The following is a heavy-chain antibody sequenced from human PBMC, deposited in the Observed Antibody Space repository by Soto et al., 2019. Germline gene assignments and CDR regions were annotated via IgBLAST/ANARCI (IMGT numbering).Heavy chain of an antibody. Sequence: QITLKESGPTLVKPTQTLTLTCTFSGFSLSTSGVGVGWIRQPPGEALEWLALIYWDDDKRYSPSLKSRLTITKDTSKNQVVLTLTNMDPVDTATYYCAHNRLGSGSYSWYFDLWGRGTLVTVSS. J-gene: IGHJ2*01. CDR1: GFSLSTSGVG. CDR3: AHNRLGSGSYSWYFDL. CDR2: IYWDDDK. D-gene: IGHD3-10*01. V-gene: IGHV2-5*02.